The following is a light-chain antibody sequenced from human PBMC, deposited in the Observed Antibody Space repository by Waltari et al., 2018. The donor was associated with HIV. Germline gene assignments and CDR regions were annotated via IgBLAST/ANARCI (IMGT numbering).Light chain of an antibody. V-gene: IGKV3-20*01. CDR2: GAS. CDR3: QQYGGSPYT. Sequence: ELVLTQSPGTLSLSPGDRATLSCRASQSVTGAFLAWYQQKRGQAPRLLIYGASSRATGIPDRFSGGGSGTDFTLTISRLEPEDFAVYYCQQYGGSPYTFGQGTKLEIK. J-gene: IGKJ2*01. CDR1: QSVTGAF.